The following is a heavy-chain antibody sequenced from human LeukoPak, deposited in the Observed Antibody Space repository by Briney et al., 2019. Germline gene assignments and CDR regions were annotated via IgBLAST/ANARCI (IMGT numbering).Heavy chain of an antibody. CDR2: ISYDGSNK. CDR3: AKDIGPFDP. V-gene: IGHV3-30*18. Sequence: GGSLRLSCAASGFTFSTYGMHWVRQAPGKGLEWVAVISYDGSNKYHADSVKGRFTISRDISKNTLYLQMNSLGAEDTAVYYCAKDIGPFDPWGQGTLVTVSS. CDR1: GFTFSTYG. D-gene: IGHD3-16*02. J-gene: IGHJ5*02.